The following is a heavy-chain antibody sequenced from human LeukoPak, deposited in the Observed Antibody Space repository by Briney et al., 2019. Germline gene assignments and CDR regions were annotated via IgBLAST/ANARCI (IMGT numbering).Heavy chain of an antibody. D-gene: IGHD4-11*01. V-gene: IGHV4-61*02. CDR1: GGSFSSGGYY. CDR3: ARGGDDYSDYKVSFYFGF. J-gene: IGHJ4*02. CDR2: LHTSGST. Sequence: PSETLSLTCTVSGGSFSSGGYYWSWIRQPAGKGLEWIGRLHTSGSTHYNPSLKSRVTISLDTSKNQFSLGLSSVTAADTAVYYCARGGDDYSDYKVSFYFGFWGQGTLVSVST.